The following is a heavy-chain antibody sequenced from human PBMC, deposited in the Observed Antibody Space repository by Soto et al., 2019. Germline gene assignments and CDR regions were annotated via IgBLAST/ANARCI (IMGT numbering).Heavy chain of an antibody. CDR3: ARGRDHAFDI. V-gene: IGHV3-48*02. J-gene: IGHJ3*02. CDR1: GFTFSDSA. Sequence: EVQLVESGGGLVQPGGSLRLSCAASGFTFSDSAMNWVRQAPGKGLDWLSFITSTSSTILYAGSVKGRFTISRDNAKNSLYLQMNRLRDEDTAVYYCARGRDHAFDIWGQGTMVTVSS. CDR2: ITSTSSTI.